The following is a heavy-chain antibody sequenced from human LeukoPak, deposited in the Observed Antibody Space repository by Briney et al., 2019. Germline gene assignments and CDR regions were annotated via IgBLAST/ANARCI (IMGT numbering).Heavy chain of an antibody. CDR3: ARDITPPEYFQH. D-gene: IGHD3-10*01. V-gene: IGHV1-69*04. CDR2: IIPILGIA. J-gene: IGHJ1*01. Sequence: ASVKVSCKASGGTFSSYAISWVRQAPGQGLEWMGRIIPILGIANYAQKFQGRVTVTADKSTSTAYMELSSLRSEDTAVYYCARDITPPEYFQHWGQGTLVTVSS. CDR1: GGTFSSYA.